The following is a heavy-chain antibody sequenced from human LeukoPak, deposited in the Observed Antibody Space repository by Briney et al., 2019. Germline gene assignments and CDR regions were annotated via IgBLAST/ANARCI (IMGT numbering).Heavy chain of an antibody. CDR3: AGAVAGYYFDY. D-gene: IGHD6-19*01. CDR1: GYSISSGYY. CDR2: IYHSGST. Sequence: SETLSLTCAVSGYSISSGYYWGWIRQPAGKGLEWIGSIYHSGSTYYNPSLKSRVTISVDTSKNQFSLKLSSVTAADTAVYYCAGAVAGYYFDYWGQGTLVTVSS. V-gene: IGHV4-38-2*01. J-gene: IGHJ4*02.